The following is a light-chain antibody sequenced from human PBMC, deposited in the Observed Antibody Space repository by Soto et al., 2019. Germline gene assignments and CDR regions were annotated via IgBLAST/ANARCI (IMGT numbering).Light chain of an antibody. J-gene: IGLJ1*01. CDR2: DVS. Sequence: QSVRAQPASVSGLRGQSITISCTGTSSDVGRYNYVSWFQQHPGKVPKLIIYDVSNWPSGVSDRFSGSKSGNTASLTISGLHPEDEADYYCSAFTSSSTFVFGTGTKVTVL. CDR3: SAFTSSSTFV. V-gene: IGLV2-14*03. CDR1: SSDVGRYNY.